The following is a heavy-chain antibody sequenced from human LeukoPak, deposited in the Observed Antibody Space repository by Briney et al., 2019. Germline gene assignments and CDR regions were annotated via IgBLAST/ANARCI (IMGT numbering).Heavy chain of an antibody. D-gene: IGHD3-10*01. Sequence: PSETLSLTCTVSGFSISSDYYWGWIRQPPGKGLEWLGSVSHSGITYYNSSLNSRVTISVDTSKNQFSLKVNSVNAADTAVYYCARLVIPWGQGILVTVSS. CDR3: ARLVIP. V-gene: IGHV4-38-2*02. CDR2: VSHSGIT. J-gene: IGHJ5*02. CDR1: GFSISSDYY.